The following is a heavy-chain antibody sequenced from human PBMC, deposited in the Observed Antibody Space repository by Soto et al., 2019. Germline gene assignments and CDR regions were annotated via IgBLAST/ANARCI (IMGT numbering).Heavy chain of an antibody. CDR2: INYSGST. J-gene: IGHJ5*02. CDR1: GGSISSGSYY. D-gene: IGHD2-8*01. CDR3: ARHGPTLRSPNWFDP. Sequence: PSETLSLTCTVSGGSISSGSYYWGWIRQPPGKGLEWIGSINYSGSTYFNPSLKSRVTVSVDTSKNHFSLKLTSVTAADTATYYCARHGPTLRSPNWFDPWGQGTLVTVSS. V-gene: IGHV4-39*01.